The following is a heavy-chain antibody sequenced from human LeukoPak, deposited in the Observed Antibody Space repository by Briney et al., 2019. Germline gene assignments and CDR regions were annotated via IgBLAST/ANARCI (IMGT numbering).Heavy chain of an antibody. CDR1: GGSISSSSYY. D-gene: IGHD6-13*01. J-gene: IGHJ5*02. CDR2: INHSGST. CDR3: ARGHSWYRWFDP. V-gene: IGHV4-39*07. Sequence: KASETLSLTCTVSGGSISSSSYYWSWIRQPPGKGLEWIGEINHSGSTNYNPSLKSRVTISVDTSKNQFSLKLSSVTAADTAVYYCARGHSWYRWFDPWGQGTLVTVSS.